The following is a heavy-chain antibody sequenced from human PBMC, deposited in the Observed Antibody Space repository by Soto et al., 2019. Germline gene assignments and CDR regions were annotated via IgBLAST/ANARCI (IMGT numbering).Heavy chain of an antibody. V-gene: IGHV5-10-1*01. CDR1: GYSFTSYW. J-gene: IGHJ5*01. D-gene: IGHD6-13*01. CDR3: ARTPRGIAYGDS. Sequence: VESLKISCNGPGYSFTSYWISWVRQMPGKGLEWMGRIDPSDSYTNYSPSFQGHVTISADKSISTAYLQWSSLKASDTAMYYCARTPRGIAYGDSWGQGTLVTVSS. CDR2: IDPSDSYT.